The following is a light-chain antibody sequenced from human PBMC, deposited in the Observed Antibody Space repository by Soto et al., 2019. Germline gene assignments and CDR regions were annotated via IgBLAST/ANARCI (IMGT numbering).Light chain of an antibody. V-gene: IGLV2-23*02. CDR3: CSYAGTSTHTV. CDR2: EVS. CDR1: RSDVGSYNL. Sequence: QSALTQPASVSGSPGQSITISCTGTRSDVGSYNLVSWYQQHPGKAPKLMISEVSKRPSGISDRFSGSKSGSTASLTISGLQAEDEADYYCCSYAGTSTHTVFGGGTQLTVL. J-gene: IGLJ7*01.